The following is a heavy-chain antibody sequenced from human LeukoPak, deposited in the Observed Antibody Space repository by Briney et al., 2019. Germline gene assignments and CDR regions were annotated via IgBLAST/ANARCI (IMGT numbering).Heavy chain of an antibody. Sequence: SETLSLTCTVSGGSISSYYWNWIRQPPGKGLEWIAYIYCSGNTNYNPSLKSRVTISVDTSQNQFSLKLSSVTAADTAVYYCARDVGATPGYFDYWGQGTLVTVSS. D-gene: IGHD1-26*01. CDR3: ARDVGATPGYFDY. CDR2: IYCSGNT. J-gene: IGHJ4*02. CDR1: GGSISSYY. V-gene: IGHV4-59*01.